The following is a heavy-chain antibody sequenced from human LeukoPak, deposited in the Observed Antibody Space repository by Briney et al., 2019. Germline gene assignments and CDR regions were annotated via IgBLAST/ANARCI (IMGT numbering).Heavy chain of an antibody. D-gene: IGHD2-21*01. Sequence: SETLSLTCNVSGGSISSGDYYWSWIRQPPGKGLEWIGSIYYSGSTYYNPSLKSRVTISVDTSKNQFSLKLSSVTAADTAVYYCARSILGVWYYFDYWGQGTLVTVSS. CDR2: IYYSGST. CDR3: ARSILGVWYYFDY. CDR1: GGSISSGDYY. V-gene: IGHV4-39*01. J-gene: IGHJ4*02.